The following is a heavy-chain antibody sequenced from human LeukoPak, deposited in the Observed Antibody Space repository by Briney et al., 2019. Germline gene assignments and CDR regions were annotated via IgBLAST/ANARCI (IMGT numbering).Heavy chain of an antibody. CDR1: GFTFSSYA. Sequence: GGSLRLSCAASGFTFSSYAMSWVRQAPGEGLEWVSAISGSGGSTYYADSVKGRFTISRDNSKNTLYLPMNSLRAEDTAVYYYAKAAGWFGHTNWYYDLWGRGTLVTVSS. V-gene: IGHV3-23*01. CDR2: ISGSGGST. D-gene: IGHD3-10*01. CDR3: AKAAGWFGHTNWYYDL. J-gene: IGHJ2*01.